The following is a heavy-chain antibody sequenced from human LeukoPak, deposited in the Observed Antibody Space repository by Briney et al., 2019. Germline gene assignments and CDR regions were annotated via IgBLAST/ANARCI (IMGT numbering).Heavy chain of an antibody. Sequence: GGSLRLSCAASGFTFSSYAMSWVRQAPGKGLEWVSAITGTGGRTYYVASVKGRFTISRDNSKNTLYLQMNSLKAEDTAVYYCAKSTLITVFGVPPPDSWGQGTLVTVSS. CDR1: GFTFSSYA. CDR3: AKSTLITVFGVPPPDS. CDR2: ITGTGGRT. D-gene: IGHD3-3*01. J-gene: IGHJ5*01. V-gene: IGHV3-23*01.